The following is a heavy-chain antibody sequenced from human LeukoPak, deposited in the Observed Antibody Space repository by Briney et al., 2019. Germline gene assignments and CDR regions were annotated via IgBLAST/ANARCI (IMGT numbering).Heavy chain of an antibody. J-gene: IGHJ4*02. V-gene: IGHV3-11*06. Sequence: GGALILSCAASGFTFSDFYMTWIRQAPGKGLEWVSYISSSSSYTNYADSVKGRFTIARDNAKNSLYLQMNSLRAEDTAVYYCARGQADFDSWGQGTLVTVSS. CDR3: ARGQADFDS. CDR2: ISSSSSYT. CDR1: GFTFSDFY.